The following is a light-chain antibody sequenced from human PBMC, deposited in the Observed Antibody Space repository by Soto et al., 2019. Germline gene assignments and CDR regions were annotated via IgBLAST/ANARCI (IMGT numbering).Light chain of an antibody. CDR2: EVT. J-gene: IGLJ3*02. CDR3: SSFTSSSTWV. V-gene: IGLV2-14*01. Sequence: QSVLTQPASVSGSPGQSITISCTGTSRDVGGYNSVSWYQHHPGEAPNLMIYEVTNRPSGVSNRFSGSKSGNTASLTISGLQAEDEADYYCSSFTSSSTWVFGGGTKVTVL. CDR1: SRDVGGYNS.